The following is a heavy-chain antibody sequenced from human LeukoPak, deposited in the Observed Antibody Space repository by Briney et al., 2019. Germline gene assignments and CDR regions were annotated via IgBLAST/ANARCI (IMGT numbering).Heavy chain of an antibody. J-gene: IGHJ4*02. CDR1: GFTFGDYA. Sequence: GSLRLSCTAAGFTFGDYAMSWIRQPPGKGLEWIGEINHSGSTNYNPSLKSRVTISVDTSKNQFSLKLSSVTAADTAVYYCARGDIAAAGTLWKFQYYFDYWGQGTLVTVSS. D-gene: IGHD6-13*01. V-gene: IGHV4-34*01. CDR3: ARGDIAAAGTLWKFQYYFDY. CDR2: INHSGST.